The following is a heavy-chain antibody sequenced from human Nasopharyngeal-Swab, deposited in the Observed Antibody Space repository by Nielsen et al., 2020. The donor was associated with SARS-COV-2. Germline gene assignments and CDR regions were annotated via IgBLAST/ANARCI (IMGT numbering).Heavy chain of an antibody. V-gene: IGHV3-9*01. CDR1: GFTFDDYA. Sequence: GGSLRLSCAASGFTFDDYAMHWVRQAPGKGLEWVSGISWNSGSIGYADSVKGRFTISRDNAKNSLYLQMNSLRAEDTAVYYCAKGYSGYPRNNWFDPWGQGTLVTVSS. J-gene: IGHJ5*02. CDR3: AKGYSGYPRNNWFDP. D-gene: IGHD5-12*01. CDR2: ISWNSGSI.